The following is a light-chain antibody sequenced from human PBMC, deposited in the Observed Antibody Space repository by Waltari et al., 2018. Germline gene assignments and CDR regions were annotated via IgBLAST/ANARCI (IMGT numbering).Light chain of an antibody. Sequence: QSVLTQPPSASEAARKTVTISCSGSSSNIGSNSVSWYQQLPETAPKLLVYYNDRRASGASDRFSGSRSGTSASLAISGLQAEDEADYYCAAWDDSLSGPIFGGGTRLTVL. J-gene: IGLJ2*01. V-gene: IGLV1-36*01. CDR1: SSNIGSNS. CDR2: YND. CDR3: AAWDDSLSGPI.